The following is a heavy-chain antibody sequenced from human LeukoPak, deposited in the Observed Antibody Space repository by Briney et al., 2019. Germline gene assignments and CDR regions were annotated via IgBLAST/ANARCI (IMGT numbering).Heavy chain of an antibody. CDR2: IYYSGST. V-gene: IGHV4-61*08. CDR1: GGSISSGGYY. D-gene: IGHD6-13*01. CDR3: ARGRWHPSVRVDY. J-gene: IGHJ4*02. Sequence: SETLSLTCTVSGGSISSGGYYWSWIRQPPGKGLEWIGYIYYSGSTNYNPSLKSRVTISVDTSKNQFSLKLNSVTAADTAVYYCARGRWHPSVRVDYWGQGTLVTVSS.